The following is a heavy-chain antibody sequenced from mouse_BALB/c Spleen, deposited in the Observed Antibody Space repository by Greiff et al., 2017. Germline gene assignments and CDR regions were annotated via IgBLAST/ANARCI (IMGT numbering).Heavy chain of an antibody. CDR3: ARVYYGYDGPFAY. Sequence: EVKLVESGGGLVQPGGSRKLSCAASGFTFSSFGMHWVRQAPEKGLEWVAYISSGCSTIYYADTVKGRFTISRDNPKNTLFLQMTSLRSEDTAMYYCARVYYGYDGPFAYWGQGTLVTVSA. V-gene: IGHV5-17*02. CDR1: GFTFSSFG. D-gene: IGHD2-2*01. J-gene: IGHJ3*01. CDR2: ISSGCSTI.